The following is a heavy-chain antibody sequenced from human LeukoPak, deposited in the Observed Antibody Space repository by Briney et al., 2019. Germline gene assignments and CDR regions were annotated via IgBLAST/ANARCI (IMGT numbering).Heavy chain of an antibody. CDR1: GFTFSSYA. D-gene: IGHD2-2*01. J-gene: IGHJ4*02. V-gene: IGHV3-23*01. CDR2: ISGSGGST. Sequence: GGSLRLSCAASGFTFSSYAMSWVRQAPGKGLEWVSAISGSGGSTYYADSVKGRFTISRDNSKNTLYMQMNRLRAEDTAVYYCAKDAPANIVVVPAANSWGQGTLVTVSS. CDR3: AKDAPANIVVVPAANS.